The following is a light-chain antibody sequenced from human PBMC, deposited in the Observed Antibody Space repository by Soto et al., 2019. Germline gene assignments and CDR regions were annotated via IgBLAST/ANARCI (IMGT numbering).Light chain of an antibody. Sequence: QSALTQPASVSGSPGQSITISCTGTSSDGGGYNYVSWYQQHPGKAPKLMIYEVSNRPSGVSNRFSGSKSGNTASLTISGLHAEDEADYYCSSYTSTTTPVVFGGGTKLTVL. CDR2: EVS. CDR1: SSDGGGYNY. V-gene: IGLV2-14*01. CDR3: SSYTSTTTPVV. J-gene: IGLJ2*01.